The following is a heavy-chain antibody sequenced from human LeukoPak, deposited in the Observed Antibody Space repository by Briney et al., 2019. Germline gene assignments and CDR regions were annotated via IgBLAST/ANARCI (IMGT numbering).Heavy chain of an antibody. CDR1: GYTFSSYW. V-gene: IGHV5-51*01. Sequence: GESLKISCKGSGYTFSSYWIGWVRQMPGKGLEWMGIIYPGDSDTRHSPSLQGQVTLSVDTSIGTAYLQWSSLKASDTAIYYCARQNDFRLDYWGQGTLVTVSS. J-gene: IGHJ4*02. CDR3: ARQNDFRLDY. CDR2: IYPGDSDT. D-gene: IGHD3-3*01.